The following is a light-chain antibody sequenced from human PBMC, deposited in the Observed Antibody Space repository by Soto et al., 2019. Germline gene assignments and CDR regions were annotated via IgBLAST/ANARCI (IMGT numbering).Light chain of an antibody. J-gene: IGKJ2*01. CDR3: QQYGASPYT. CDR1: QSVRSSY. V-gene: IGKV3-20*01. CDR2: GAS. Sequence: EIVLTQSPGTLSLSPVERATLSCRASQSVRSSYLAWYQQKPGQAPRLLIYGASSRATGIPDRFSGSGSGTDFTLTISRLEPEDFAVYYCQQYGASPYTFGQGTKLEIK.